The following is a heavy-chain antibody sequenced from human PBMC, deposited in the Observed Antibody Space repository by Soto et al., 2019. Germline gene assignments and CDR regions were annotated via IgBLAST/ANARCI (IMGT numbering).Heavy chain of an antibody. CDR3: AREHPLLEKDIVVDYYYYDYMDV. CDR1: GFTFSSYS. V-gene: IGHV3-21*01. Sequence: EVQLVESGGGLVKPGGSLRLSCAASGFTFSSYSMNWVLQAPGKGLEWVSSISSSSSYIYYADSVKGRFTISRDNAQNSLYRENNSLRAEDTAVYYCAREHPLLEKDIVVDYYYYDYMDVWGKGTTVTVSS. CDR2: ISSSSSYI. D-gene: IGHD2-15*01. J-gene: IGHJ6*03.